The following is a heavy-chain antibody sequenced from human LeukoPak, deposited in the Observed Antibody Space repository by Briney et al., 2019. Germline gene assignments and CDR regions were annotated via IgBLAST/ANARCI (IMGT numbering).Heavy chain of an antibody. V-gene: IGHV4-59*01. CDR1: GGSISSYY. D-gene: IGHD3-22*01. Sequence: PSETLSLTCTVSGGSISSYYWSWIRQPPGKGLEWIGYIYYSGSTNYNPSLKSRVTISVDTSKNQFSLKLSSVTAADTAVYYCARARGPRVTIIVATRRGYFDYWGQGTLVTVSS. J-gene: IGHJ4*02. CDR3: ARARGPRVTIIVATRRGYFDY. CDR2: IYYSGST.